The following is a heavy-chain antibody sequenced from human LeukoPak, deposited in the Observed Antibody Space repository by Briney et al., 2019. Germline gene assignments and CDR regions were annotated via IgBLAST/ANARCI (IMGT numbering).Heavy chain of an antibody. CDR2: INPTVGDT. D-gene: IGHD2-15*01. CDR3: ARGLCAGGSCYVLDY. J-gene: IGHJ4*02. V-gene: IGHV1-46*01. Sequence: ASVKVSCKASGYTLTSYYLHWVRQAPGQGLEWMGIINPTVGDTTYPQKFQGRVTMTRDMSTSTFYMQLSSLRSEDTAVYFCARGLCAGGSCYVLDYWGQGTLVTVSS. CDR1: GYTLTSYY.